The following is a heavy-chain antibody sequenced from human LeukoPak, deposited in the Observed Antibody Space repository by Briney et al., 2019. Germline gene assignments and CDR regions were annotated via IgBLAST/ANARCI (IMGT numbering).Heavy chain of an antibody. CDR2: IKQDGSEK. D-gene: IGHD2-15*01. CDR3: ASSGVVADNYYYYYYYMDV. V-gene: IGHV3-7*01. J-gene: IGHJ6*03. CDR1: GFTFSSYW. Sequence: GGSLRLSCAASGFTFSSYWMSWVRQAPGKGLEWVANIKQDGSEKYYVDSVKGRFTISRDNAKNSLYLQMNSLRAEDTAVYYCASSGVVADNYYYYYYYMDVWGKGTTVTVSS.